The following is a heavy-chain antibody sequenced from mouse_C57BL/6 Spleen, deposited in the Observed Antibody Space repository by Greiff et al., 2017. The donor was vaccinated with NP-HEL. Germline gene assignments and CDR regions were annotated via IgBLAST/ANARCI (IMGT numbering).Heavy chain of an antibody. CDR2: INPSNGGT. J-gene: IGHJ4*01. CDR1: GYTFTSYW. Sequence: VQLQQPGTELGKPGASVKLSCKASGYTFTSYWMHWVKQRPGQGLEWIGNINPSNGGTNYNEKFKSKATLTVDKSSSTAYMQLSSLPSEDSAVYYCARVGYYGSAGDAKGYWGQGTSVTVSS. CDR3: ARVGYYGSAGDAKGY. D-gene: IGHD1-1*01. V-gene: IGHV1-53*01.